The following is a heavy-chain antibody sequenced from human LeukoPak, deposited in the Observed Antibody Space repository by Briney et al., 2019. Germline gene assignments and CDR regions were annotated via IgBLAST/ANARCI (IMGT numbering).Heavy chain of an antibody. V-gene: IGHV1-69*05. CDR3: ARTPVVPAAGYYYYYYMDV. Sequence: SVKVSCKASGGTFSSYAISWVRQAPGQGLEWMGGIIPIFGTANYAQKFQSRVTITTDESTSTAYMELSSLRSEDTAVYYCARTPVVPAAGYYYYYYMDVWGKGTTVTVSS. CDR1: GGTFSSYA. CDR2: IIPIFGTA. D-gene: IGHD2-2*01. J-gene: IGHJ6*03.